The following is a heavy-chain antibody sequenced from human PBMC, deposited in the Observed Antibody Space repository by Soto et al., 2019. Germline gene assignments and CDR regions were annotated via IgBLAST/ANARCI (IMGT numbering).Heavy chain of an antibody. Sequence: EVQLLESGGGLVQPGGSLRLSCAASGLTFSSYAMSWVRQAPGKGLEWVSAISGSGGSTYYADSVKGRFTISRDNSKNTLYLQMNSLRADDTAVYYCATSGNYYDSSGYQSQFDYWGQGTLVTVSS. V-gene: IGHV3-23*01. CDR1: GLTFSSYA. J-gene: IGHJ4*02. D-gene: IGHD3-22*01. CDR3: ATSGNYYDSSGYQSQFDY. CDR2: ISGSGGST.